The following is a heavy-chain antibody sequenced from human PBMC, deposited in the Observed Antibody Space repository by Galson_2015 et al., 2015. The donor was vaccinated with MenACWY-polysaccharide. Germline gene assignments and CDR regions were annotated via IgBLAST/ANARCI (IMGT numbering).Heavy chain of an antibody. Sequence: SCKASGYTFTSYGISWVRQAPGQGLEWMGWISVYNGNTKYAQNPQGRVTMTTDTSTSTAYMELRSLRSDDTAVYYCARDFLSTVTTRPGYWGQGTLVTVSS. CDR1: GYTFTSYG. J-gene: IGHJ4*02. CDR2: ISVYNGNT. CDR3: ARDFLSTVTTRPGY. V-gene: IGHV1-18*01. D-gene: IGHD4-17*01.